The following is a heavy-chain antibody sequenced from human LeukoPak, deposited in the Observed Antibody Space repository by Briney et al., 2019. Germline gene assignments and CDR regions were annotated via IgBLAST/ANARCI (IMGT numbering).Heavy chain of an antibody. Sequence: NPSETLSLTCTVSGGSISSYYWSWIRQPPGKGLEWIGYLYYSGSTNYNPSLKSRVTISVDTSKNHFSLKLSSVTAADTAVYYCARDRAVAAADAFDIWGQGTMVTVSS. V-gene: IGHV4-59*01. CDR1: GGSISSYY. CDR3: ARDRAVAAADAFDI. CDR2: LYYSGST. J-gene: IGHJ3*02. D-gene: IGHD6-19*01.